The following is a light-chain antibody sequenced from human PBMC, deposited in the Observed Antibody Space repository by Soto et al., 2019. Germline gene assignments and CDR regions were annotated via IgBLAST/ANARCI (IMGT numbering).Light chain of an antibody. J-gene: IGLJ2*01. Sequence: QSVLTQPASVSGSPGQSITISCTGTSSDVGGYNYVSWYQQHPGNAPKLLVYEVTNRPSGVSDRFSGSKSGNTASLTISGLQAEDEDDYYCNSYTNSSAVVFGGGT. V-gene: IGLV2-14*01. CDR2: EVT. CDR3: NSYTNSSAVV. CDR1: SSDVGGYNY.